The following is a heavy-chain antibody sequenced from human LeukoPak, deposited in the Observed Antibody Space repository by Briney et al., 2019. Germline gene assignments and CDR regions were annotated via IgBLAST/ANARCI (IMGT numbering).Heavy chain of an antibody. D-gene: IGHD6-19*01. V-gene: IGHV4-38-2*02. Sequence: ASETLSLTCTVSGSSISSNYYWGWIRQPPGKGLEWIGSIYHSGSTYYNPSLKSRVTISVDTSKNQSSLKLSSVTAADTAVYYCARRPGFPAVAGTFSWSYYYYYMDVWGKGTTVTISS. J-gene: IGHJ6*03. CDR3: ARRPGFPAVAGTFSWSYYYYYMDV. CDR2: IYHSGST. CDR1: GSSISSNYY.